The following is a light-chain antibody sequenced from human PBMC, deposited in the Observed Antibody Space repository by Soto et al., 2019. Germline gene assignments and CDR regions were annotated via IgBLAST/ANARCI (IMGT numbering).Light chain of an antibody. CDR2: KVT. J-gene: IGLJ1*01. CDR1: SSDVGGNEY. V-gene: IGLV2-14*01. Sequence: QSVLTQPASVSGSPGQSITISCTGTSSDVGGNEYVSWYQQYPGKVPKLLINKVTNRPSGVSYRFSGPKSGNTASLTISALLAEDEADYFCASSTSDSLYVFGTGTKVTVL. CDR3: ASSTSDSLYV.